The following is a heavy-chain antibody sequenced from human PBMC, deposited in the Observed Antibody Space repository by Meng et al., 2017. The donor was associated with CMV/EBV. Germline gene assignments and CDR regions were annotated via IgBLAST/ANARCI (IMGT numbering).Heavy chain of an antibody. Sequence: GGSLRLSCAVYGGSFSGYYWSWIRQPPGKGLEWVSSISSSSSYIYYADSVKGRFTISRDNAKNSLYLQMNSLRAEDTAVYYCAAYGDYNWFDPWGQGTLVTVSS. V-gene: IGHV3-21*01. CDR2: ISSSSSYI. CDR1: GGSFSGYY. D-gene: IGHD4-17*01. CDR3: AAYGDYNWFDP. J-gene: IGHJ5*02.